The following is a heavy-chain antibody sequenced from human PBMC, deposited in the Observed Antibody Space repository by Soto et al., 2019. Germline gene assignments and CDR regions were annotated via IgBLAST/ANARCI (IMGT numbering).Heavy chain of an antibody. CDR1: GFTFSSYG. D-gene: IGHD2-15*01. CDR3: AKDPSRYCSGGSCYGIDY. V-gene: IGHV3-30*18. CDR2: ISYDGSNK. Sequence: GGSLRLSCAASGFTFSSYGMHWVRQAPGKGLEWVAVISYDGSNKYYADSVKGRFTISRDNSKNTLYLQMNSLRAEDTAVYYCAKDPSRYCSGGSCYGIDYWGQGTLVTAPQ. J-gene: IGHJ4*02.